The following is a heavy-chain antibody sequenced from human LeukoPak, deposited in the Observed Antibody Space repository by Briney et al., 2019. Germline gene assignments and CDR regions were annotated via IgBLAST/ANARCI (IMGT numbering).Heavy chain of an antibody. CDR3: ARVDIVATISAFGI. J-gene: IGHJ3*02. CDR1: GGSISSGGYY. V-gene: IGHV4-31*03. D-gene: IGHD5-12*01. Sequence: SETLSLTCTVSGGSISSGGYYWSWIRQHPGKGLEWIGYIYYSGSTYYNPSLKSRVTISVDTSKNQFSLKLSSVTAADTAVYYCARVDIVATISAFGIWGQGTMVTVSS. CDR2: IYYSGST.